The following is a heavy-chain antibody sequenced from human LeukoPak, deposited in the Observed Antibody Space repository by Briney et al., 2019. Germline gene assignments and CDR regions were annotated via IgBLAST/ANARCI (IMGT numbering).Heavy chain of an antibody. CDR3: ARDNAVAGMKTNYYYGMDV. CDR1: GFTFSTSV. J-gene: IGHJ6*02. Sequence: GGSLRLSCAASGFTFSTSVMSWVRQAPGKGLEWVSAISANGGSTYYADSVTGRFTISRDNAKNSLYLQMNSLRAEDTAVYYCARDNAVAGMKTNYYYGMDVWGQGTTVTVSS. CDR2: ISANGGST. D-gene: IGHD6-19*01. V-gene: IGHV3-23*01.